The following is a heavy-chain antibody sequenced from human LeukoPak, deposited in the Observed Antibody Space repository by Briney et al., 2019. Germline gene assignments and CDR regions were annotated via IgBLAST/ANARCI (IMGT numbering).Heavy chain of an antibody. CDR2: IYYSGSI. J-gene: IGHJ1*01. Sequence: NPSETLSLTCTVSGGSINTYFWSWIRQPPGKGLEWIGYIYYSGSINYNPSLKSRVTISVDTSKNQFSLKLSSVTAADTAVYYCARGVTGGWYGDFQHWGQGTLVTVSS. CDR1: GGSINTYF. V-gene: IGHV4-59*01. D-gene: IGHD6-19*01. CDR3: ARGVTGGWYGDFQH.